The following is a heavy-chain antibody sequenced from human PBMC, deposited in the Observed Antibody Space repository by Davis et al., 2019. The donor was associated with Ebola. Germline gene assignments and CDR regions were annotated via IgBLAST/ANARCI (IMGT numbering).Heavy chain of an antibody. CDR2: IIPILGIA. V-gene: IGHV1-69*10. CDR1: VYTLTDLS. J-gene: IGHJ6*02. CDR3: ARGLRDGYNSYYYYGMDV. Sequence: SVPVSCTVSVYTLTDLSMHWLRQPPGKGLEWMGGIIPILGIANYAQKFQGRVTITADESTSTAYMELSSLRSEDTAVYYCARGLRDGYNSYYYYGMDVWGQGTTVTVSS. D-gene: IGHD5-24*01.